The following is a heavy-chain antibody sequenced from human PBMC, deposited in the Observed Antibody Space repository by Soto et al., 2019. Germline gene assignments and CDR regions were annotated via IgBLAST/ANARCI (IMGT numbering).Heavy chain of an antibody. CDR2: IYSGGST. D-gene: IGHD4-17*01. V-gene: IGHV3-66*01. CDR1: GFTVSSNY. Sequence: PVGSLRLSCAASGFTVSSNYMSWVRQAPGKGLEWVSVIYSGGSTYYADSVKGRFTISRDNSKNTLYLQMNSLRAEDTAVYYCARDAYYGAYVYYWGQGTLVTVSS. J-gene: IGHJ4*02. CDR3: ARDAYYGAYVYY.